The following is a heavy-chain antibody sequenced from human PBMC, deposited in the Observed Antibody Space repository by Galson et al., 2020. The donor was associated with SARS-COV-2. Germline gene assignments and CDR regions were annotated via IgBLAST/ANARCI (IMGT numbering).Heavy chain of an antibody. Sequence: SVKVSCKASGFTFTSSAVQWVRQARGQRLEWIGWIVVGSGNTNYAQKFQERVTITRDMSTSTAYMELSSLRSEDTAVYYCAAPSCRSTSCYDAFDIWGQGTMVTVSS. CDR1: GFTFTSSA. V-gene: IGHV1-58*01. D-gene: IGHD2-2*01. CDR2: IVVGSGNT. CDR3: AAPSCRSTSCYDAFDI. J-gene: IGHJ3*02.